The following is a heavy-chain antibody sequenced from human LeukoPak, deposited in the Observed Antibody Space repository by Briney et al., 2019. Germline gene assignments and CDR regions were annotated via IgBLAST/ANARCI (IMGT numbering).Heavy chain of an antibody. CDR2: INAGNGNT. CDR3: ARGSSYSSGWYYY. Sequence: ASVKVSCKASGYTFTSYAMHWVRQAPGQRLEWMGWINAGNGNTKYSQKFQGRVTIARDTSASTAYMELSSLRSEDTAVYYCARGSSYSSGWYYYWGQGTLVTVSS. D-gene: IGHD6-19*01. J-gene: IGHJ4*02. CDR1: GYTFTSYA. V-gene: IGHV1-3*01.